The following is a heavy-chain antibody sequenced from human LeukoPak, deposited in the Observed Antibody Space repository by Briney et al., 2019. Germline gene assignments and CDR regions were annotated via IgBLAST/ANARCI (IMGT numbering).Heavy chain of an antibody. D-gene: IGHD6-13*01. CDR3: ARRIRAAAGHYFDY. CDR1: GYTFTSYG. CDR2: ISAYNGIT. Sequence: ASVKVSCKASGYTFTSYGISWVRQAPGQGLEWMGWISAYNGITNYAQKFQGRVTITADESTSTAYMELSSLRSEDTAVYYCARRIRAAAGHYFDYWGQGTLVTVSS. V-gene: IGHV1-18*01. J-gene: IGHJ4*02.